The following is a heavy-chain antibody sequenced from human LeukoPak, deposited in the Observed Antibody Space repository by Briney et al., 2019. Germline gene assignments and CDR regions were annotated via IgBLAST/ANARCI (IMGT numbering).Heavy chain of an antibody. CDR1: GGSISSYY. D-gene: IGHD1-26*01. Sequence: PSETLSLTWTVSGGSISSYYWSWIRQPPGKGLEWIGYIYYSGSTNYNPSLKSRVTISVDTSKNQFSLKLSSVTAADTAVYYCARDSGSYVGGYYFDYWGQGTLVTVSS. V-gene: IGHV4-59*01. CDR3: ARDSGSYVGGYYFDY. CDR2: IYYSGST. J-gene: IGHJ4*02.